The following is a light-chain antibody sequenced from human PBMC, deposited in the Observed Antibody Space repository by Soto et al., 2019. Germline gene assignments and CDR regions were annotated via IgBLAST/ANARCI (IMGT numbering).Light chain of an antibody. Sequence: QSALTQPASVSGSPGQSITISCTGTSSDVGSYNLVSWYQQHPGKAPKLMIYEGSKRPSGVSNRFSGSKSGNTASLTISGLQAEDEADYYCCSYAGSSTFGVVFDGGTKVTVL. J-gene: IGLJ2*01. CDR2: EGS. V-gene: IGLV2-23*03. CDR3: CSYAGSSTFGVV. CDR1: SSDVGSYNL.